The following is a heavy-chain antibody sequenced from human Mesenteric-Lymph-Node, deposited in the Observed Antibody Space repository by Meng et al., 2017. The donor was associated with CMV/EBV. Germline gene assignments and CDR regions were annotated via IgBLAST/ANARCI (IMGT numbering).Heavy chain of an antibody. J-gene: IGHJ3*02. CDR3: ARGAPGKDGAFDI. D-gene: IGHD1-14*01. V-gene: IGHV1-69*10. Sequence: SVKVSCKASGGTFSSYAISWVRQAPGQGLEWMGGIIPILGIANYAQKFQGRVTIPADKSTSTAYMELSSLRSEDTAVYYCARGAPGKDGAFDIWGQGTMVTVSS. CDR1: GGTFSSYA. CDR2: IIPILGIA.